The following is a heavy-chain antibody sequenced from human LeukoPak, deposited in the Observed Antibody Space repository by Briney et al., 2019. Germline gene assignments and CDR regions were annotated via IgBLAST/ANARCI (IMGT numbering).Heavy chain of an antibody. D-gene: IGHD6-6*01. CDR2: IHYSGST. J-gene: IGHJ6*03. Sequence: SETLSLTCTVSGFSISSGYYWSWIRQPPGKELEWIGYIHYSGSTKYNPSLKSRVTISVDTSKNQFSLKLTSVTAADTAVYYCAREPSGYSTSSGYYYYMDVWGKGTTVTVSS. V-gene: IGHV4-61*01. CDR3: AREPSGYSTSSGYYYYMDV. CDR1: GFSISSGYY.